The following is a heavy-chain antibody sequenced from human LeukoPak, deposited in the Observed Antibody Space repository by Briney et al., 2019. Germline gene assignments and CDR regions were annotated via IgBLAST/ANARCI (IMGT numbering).Heavy chain of an antibody. D-gene: IGHD3-10*01. CDR3: ARGSWFGASQHDAFDI. Sequence: PSDTLSLTCAVYGGSFSGHYWNWIRQSPGKGLEGFGDINNSGSTNYNPSLKTRVTISVDTYQYQCSLKLNSVTAADTAVYSCARGSWFGASQHDAFDIWGQGTMVTVSS. CDR1: GGSFSGHY. CDR2: INNSGST. V-gene: IGHV4-34*01. J-gene: IGHJ3*02.